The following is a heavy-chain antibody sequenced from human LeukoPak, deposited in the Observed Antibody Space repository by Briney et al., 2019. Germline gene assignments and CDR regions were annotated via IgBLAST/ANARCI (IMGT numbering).Heavy chain of an antibody. V-gene: IGHV4-39*07. CDR2: IYFSGST. Sequence: SETLSLTCTVSGGSISSTTYYWGWIRQPPGKGLEWIGSIYFSGSTYYNPSLKSRVSISVDTSKNQFSPKLSSVTDADTAVYYCARDGMWFGEFRFDYWGQGTLVTVSS. J-gene: IGHJ4*02. CDR3: ARDGMWFGEFRFDY. D-gene: IGHD3-10*01. CDR1: GGSISSTTYY.